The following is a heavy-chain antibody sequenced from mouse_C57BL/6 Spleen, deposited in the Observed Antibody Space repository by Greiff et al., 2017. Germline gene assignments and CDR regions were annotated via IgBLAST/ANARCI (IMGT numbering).Heavy chain of an antibody. Sequence: EVKVVESGEGLVKPGGSLKLSCAASGFTFSSYAMSWVRQTPEKRLEWVAYISSGGDYINYADTVKGRFTISRDNARNTLYLQMSSLKSEDTAMYYCTRDRTGTRFAYWGQGTLVTVSA. J-gene: IGHJ3*01. CDR2: ISSGGDYI. V-gene: IGHV5-9-1*02. CDR1: GFTFSSYA. CDR3: TRDRTGTRFAY. D-gene: IGHD4-1*01.